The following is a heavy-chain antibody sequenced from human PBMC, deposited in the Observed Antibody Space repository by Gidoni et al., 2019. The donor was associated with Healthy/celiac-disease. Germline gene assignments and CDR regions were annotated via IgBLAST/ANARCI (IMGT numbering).Heavy chain of an antibody. Sequence: EVQLVESGGGLVQPGGSLRLSCSASGFTFSSYAMHWVRQAPGKGLEYVSAISSNGGSTYYADSVKGRFTISRDKSKNTLYLQMSSLRAEDTAVYYCVKSIAAADQGGYYYFDYWGQGTLVTVSS. J-gene: IGHJ4*02. CDR2: ISSNGGST. V-gene: IGHV3-64D*06. CDR1: GFTFSSYA. D-gene: IGHD6-13*01. CDR3: VKSIAAADQGGYYYFDY.